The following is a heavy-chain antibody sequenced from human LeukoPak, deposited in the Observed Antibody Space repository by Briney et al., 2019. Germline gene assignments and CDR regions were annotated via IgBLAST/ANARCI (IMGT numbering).Heavy chain of an antibody. CDR3: ARHRLYGSGSYRHEALYNWFDP. V-gene: IGHV4-39*01. Sequence: PSETLSLTCTVSGGSISSSSYYWGWIRQPPGKGLEWIGSIYYSGSTYYNPSLKSRVTISVDTSKNQFSLKLSSVTAADTAVYYCARHRLYGSGSYRHEALYNWFDPWGQGTLVTVSS. D-gene: IGHD3-10*01. J-gene: IGHJ5*02. CDR2: IYYSGST. CDR1: GGSISSSSYY.